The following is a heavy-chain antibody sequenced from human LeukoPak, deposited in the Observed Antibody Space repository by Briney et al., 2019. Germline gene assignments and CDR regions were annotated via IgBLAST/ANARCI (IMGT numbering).Heavy chain of an antibody. CDR1: GGSISSYY. CDR2: IYYSGST. J-gene: IGHJ3*02. D-gene: IGHD3-22*01. CDR3: AGLADYYDSSGYRDAFDI. V-gene: IGHV4-59*08. Sequence: SETLSLTCTVSGGSISSYYWSWIRQPPGKGLEWIGYIYYSGSTNYNPSLKSRVTISADTSKNQFSLKLSSVTAADTAVYYCAGLADYYDSSGYRDAFDIWGQGTMVTASS.